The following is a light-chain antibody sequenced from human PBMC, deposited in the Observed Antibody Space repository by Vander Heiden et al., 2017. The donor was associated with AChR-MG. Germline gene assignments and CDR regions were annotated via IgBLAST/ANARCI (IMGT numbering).Light chain of an antibody. CDR3: NSYTSSNAWV. V-gene: IGLV2-14*03. CDR2: DVS. J-gene: IGLJ2*01. CDR1: SSDIGRYKY. Sequence: QSALTQPASVSGSPGQSITISCTGTSSDIGRYKYVACYQQPPGKAPKLIIYDVSDRPSGVSNRFSGSKSGNTASLTISGLQAEDEAYYYCNSYTSSNAWVFGGGTKLTVL.